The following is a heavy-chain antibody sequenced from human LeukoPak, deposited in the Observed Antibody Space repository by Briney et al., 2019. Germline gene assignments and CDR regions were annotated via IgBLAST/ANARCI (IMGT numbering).Heavy chain of an antibody. CDR1: GGTFISYA. J-gene: IGHJ4*02. CDR2: IIPIFGTA. D-gene: IGHD3-22*01. Sequence: GASVKVSCKASGGTFISYAISWVRQAPGQGLEWMGGIIPIFGTANYAQKFQGRVTITADESTSTAYMELSSLRSEDTAVYYCARDGYYDSSGYIPLDFDYWGQGTLVTVSS. V-gene: IGHV1-69*01. CDR3: ARDGYYDSSGYIPLDFDY.